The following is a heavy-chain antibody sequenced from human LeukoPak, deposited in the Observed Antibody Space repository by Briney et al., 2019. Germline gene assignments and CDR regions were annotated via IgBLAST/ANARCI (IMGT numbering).Heavy chain of an antibody. CDR1: GGSISSGDYY. CDR2: IYYSGTT. V-gene: IGHV4-30-4*01. Sequence: SQTLSLTCTVSGGSISSGDYYWSWIRQPPGTGLEWIGYIYYSGTTYYNPSLKSRLTISIDTSKNQFSLNLTSVTAADTAVYYCARDLGGDFDYWGQGTLVTVSS. J-gene: IGHJ4*02. D-gene: IGHD1-26*01. CDR3: ARDLGGDFDY.